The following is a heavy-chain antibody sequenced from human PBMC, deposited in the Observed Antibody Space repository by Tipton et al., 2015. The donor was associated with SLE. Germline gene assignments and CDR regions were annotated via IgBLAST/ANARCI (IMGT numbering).Heavy chain of an antibody. D-gene: IGHD1-1*01. J-gene: IGHJ3*01. V-gene: IGHV4-59*12. Sequence: TLSLTCTVSGGSISSYYWSWIRQPPGKGLEWIGYIYYSGSTNYNPSLKSRVTISVDTSKNQFSLKLSSVTAADTAVYYCAREALEMTAFDVWGQGTMVTVAS. CDR2: IYYSGST. CDR1: GGSISSYY. CDR3: AREALEMTAFDV.